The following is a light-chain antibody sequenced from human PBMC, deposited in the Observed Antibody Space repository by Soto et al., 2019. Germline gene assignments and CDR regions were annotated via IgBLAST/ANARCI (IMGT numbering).Light chain of an antibody. CDR2: DVS. V-gene: IGLV2-14*01. J-gene: IGLJ1*01. Sequence: QSVLTQPASGSGFPGQSITISSTGTSSDVGGYNYVSWYQQHPGKAPKLMIYDVSNRPSGVSNRFSGSKSGNTASLTISGLQAEDEADYYCSSYTSSSTLDVFGTGTKVTVL. CDR1: SSDVGGYNY. CDR3: SSYTSSSTLDV.